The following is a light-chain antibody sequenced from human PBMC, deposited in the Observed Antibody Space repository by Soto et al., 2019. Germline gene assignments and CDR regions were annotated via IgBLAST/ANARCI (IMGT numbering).Light chain of an antibody. V-gene: IGKV3-15*01. Sequence: EIVMTQSPATLSVSPGERATLSCRARQSVSSNLAWYQQKPGQAPRLLIYGASTRATGIPARFSGSGSGTEFTLPISSLQAEDFALYYCQQYNNWPWTFGQGTKVEIK. CDR3: QQYNNWPWT. J-gene: IGKJ1*01. CDR1: QSVSSN. CDR2: GAS.